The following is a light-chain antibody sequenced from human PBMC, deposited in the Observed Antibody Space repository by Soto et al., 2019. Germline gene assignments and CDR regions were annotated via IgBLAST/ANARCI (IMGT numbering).Light chain of an antibody. CDR1: RSNIGDNT. CDR3: AAWDDSLSGPV. J-gene: IGLJ2*01. Sequence: QSVLTQPPSVSGTPGQRVTISCSGSRSNIGDNTVNWYQQLPGTAPKLLVYYSNQRPSGVPDRFSGSKSGTSASLAISGLQSEDEADYYCAAWDDSLSGPVFGGGTKLTVL. V-gene: IGLV1-44*01. CDR2: YSN.